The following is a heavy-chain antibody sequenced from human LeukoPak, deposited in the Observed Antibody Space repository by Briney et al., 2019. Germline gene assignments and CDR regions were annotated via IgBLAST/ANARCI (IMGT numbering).Heavy chain of an antibody. J-gene: IGHJ4*02. D-gene: IGHD6-19*01. V-gene: IGHV3-23*01. CDR1: GFTFSSYA. CDR2: ISGSGGST. Sequence: PGGSPRLSCAASGFTFSSYAMSWVRQAPGKGLEWVSAISGSGGSTYYADSVKGRFTISRDNSKNTLYLQMNSLRAEDTAVYYCAKGSSGWYREPFDYWGQGTLVTVSS. CDR3: AKGSSGWYREPFDY.